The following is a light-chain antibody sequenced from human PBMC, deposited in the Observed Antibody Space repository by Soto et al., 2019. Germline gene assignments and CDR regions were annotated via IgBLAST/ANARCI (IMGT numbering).Light chain of an antibody. CDR3: QQRKSYPIT. Sequence: DIQLTQSPSFLSASVGDRVTITCRASQDINTYLAWYQQKPGKAPKLLIFAASTLQNGVPSRFSGSGSGTEFTVTITSLQPEDFATYYCQQRKSYPITLGQGTRLEIK. V-gene: IGKV1-9*01. J-gene: IGKJ5*01. CDR1: QDINTY. CDR2: AAS.